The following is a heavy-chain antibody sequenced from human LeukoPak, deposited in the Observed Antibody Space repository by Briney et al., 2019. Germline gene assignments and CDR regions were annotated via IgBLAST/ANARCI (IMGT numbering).Heavy chain of an antibody. CDR1: GDSVSSNSAA. CDR3: ARDLDSSSRSVEQITIDY. V-gene: IGHV6-1*01. CDR2: TYYRSKWYN. D-gene: IGHD6-13*01. Sequence: SQTLSLTCAISGDSVSSNSAAWNWIRQSPSRGLEWLGRTYYRSKWYNDYAVSVKSRITINPDTSKNQFSLQLDSVTPEDTAVYYCARDLDSSSRSVEQITIDYWGQETLVTVSS. J-gene: IGHJ4*02.